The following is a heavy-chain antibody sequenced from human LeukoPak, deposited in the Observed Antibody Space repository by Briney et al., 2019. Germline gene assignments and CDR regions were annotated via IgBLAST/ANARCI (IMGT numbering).Heavy chain of an antibody. V-gene: IGHV3-30*18. CDR3: AKARIAVAGTTASLQY. D-gene: IGHD6-19*01. CDR2: ISYDGSNK. Sequence: QPGRSLRLSCAASGFTFRRYGIHRVRQAPGKGLEWVALISYDGSNKYYADSVKGRFTVSRDNSKNTLYLQMNSLRTEDTAVYYCAKARIAVAGTTASLQYWGQGTLVTVSS. CDR1: GFTFRRYG. J-gene: IGHJ1*01.